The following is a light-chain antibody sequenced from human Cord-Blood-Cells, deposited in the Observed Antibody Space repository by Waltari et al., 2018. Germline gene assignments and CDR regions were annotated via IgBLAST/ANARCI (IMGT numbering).Light chain of an antibody. CDR3: QQSYSTLYT. CDR1: QSISSY. Sequence: DIQMTQSTSSLPASVGDRVTITCRASQSISSYLNWSQQKPGKAPKLRIYAASSLQSGIPARFSGSGSGTDFALTSSSRQPEDFATYYCQQSYSTLYTFGQGTKLEIK. V-gene: IGKV1-39*01. CDR2: AAS. J-gene: IGKJ2*01.